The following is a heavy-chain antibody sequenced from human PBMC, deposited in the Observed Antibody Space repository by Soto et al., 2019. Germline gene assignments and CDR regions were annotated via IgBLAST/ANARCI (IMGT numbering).Heavy chain of an antibody. J-gene: IGHJ6*02. Sequence: QVQLQESGPGLVKPSETLSLTCTVSGGSVSSGSYYWSWIRQPPGKGLEWIGYIYYSGSTNYNPSLKSRVTISVDTSKNQFSLKLSSVTAADTAVYYCARDRTPAAGNYYYYYGMDVWGQGTTVTVSS. V-gene: IGHV4-61*01. CDR2: IYYSGST. CDR1: GGSVSSGSYY. D-gene: IGHD6-13*01. CDR3: ARDRTPAAGNYYYYYGMDV.